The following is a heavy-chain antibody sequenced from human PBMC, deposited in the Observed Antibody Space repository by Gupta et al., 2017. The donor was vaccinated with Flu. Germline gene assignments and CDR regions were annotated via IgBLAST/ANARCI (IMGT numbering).Heavy chain of an antibody. CDR2: ISYSNDIT. D-gene: IGHD5-18*01. CDR1: GFTFSRYS. CDR3: ARELTATTTELDY. Sequence: EVQLVESGGGLVQPGGSLRLSCAASGFTFSRYSMNWVRQAPGKGLEWVSDISYSNDITYYADSVEGRFTISRDRARNSLYLQMNSLRAEDTAVYYCARELTATTTELDYWGQGTLVTVSS. V-gene: IGHV3-48*01. J-gene: IGHJ4*02.